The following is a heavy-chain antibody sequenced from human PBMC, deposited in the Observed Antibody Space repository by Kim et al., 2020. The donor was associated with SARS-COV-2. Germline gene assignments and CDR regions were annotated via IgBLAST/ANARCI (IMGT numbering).Heavy chain of an antibody. Sequence: ASVKVSCKASGYTFTSYDINWVRQATGQGLEWMGWMNPNSGNTGYAQKFQGRVTMTRNTSISTAYMELSSLRSEDTAVYYCARGITMVRGVTYYYGMDVWGQGTTVTVSS. CDR3: ARGITMVRGVTYYYGMDV. V-gene: IGHV1-8*01. J-gene: IGHJ6*02. D-gene: IGHD3-10*01. CDR2: MNPNSGNT. CDR1: GYTFTSYD.